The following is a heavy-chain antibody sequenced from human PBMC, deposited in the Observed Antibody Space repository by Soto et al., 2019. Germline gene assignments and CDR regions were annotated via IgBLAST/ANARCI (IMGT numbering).Heavy chain of an antibody. CDR1: GGPIRSSSYY. Sequence: PSETLSLTCTASGGPIRSSSYYWAWIRQPPGKGLEWIGSIYYSGSTYYNPSLKSRVTLSVDTSKNQFSLKLSSVTAADTAVYYCARHSTYYDSSPLDYWGQG. J-gene: IGHJ4*02. CDR2: IYYSGST. D-gene: IGHD3-22*01. CDR3: ARHSTYYDSSPLDY. V-gene: IGHV4-39*01.